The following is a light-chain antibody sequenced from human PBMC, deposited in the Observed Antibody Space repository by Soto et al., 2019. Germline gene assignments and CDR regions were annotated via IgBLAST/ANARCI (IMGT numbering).Light chain of an antibody. CDR2: SNN. CDR3: AAWDDSLNGVV. V-gene: IGLV1-44*01. CDR1: SSNIGSNT. Sequence: QSVLTQPPSASGTPVQRVTIACSGSSSNIGSNTVNWYQQLPGTAPKLLIYSNNQRPSGVPDRFSGSKSGTSASLAISGLKSEDEADYYCAAWDDSLNGVVFCGGTKLTVL. J-gene: IGLJ2*01.